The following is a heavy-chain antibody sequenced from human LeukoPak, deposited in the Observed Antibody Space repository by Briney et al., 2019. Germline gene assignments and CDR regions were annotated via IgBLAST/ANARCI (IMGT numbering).Heavy chain of an antibody. CDR1: GGSISSSSYY. D-gene: IGHD6-19*01. CDR3: ARSVVCSGCLPDY. Sequence: KSSETLSLTCTVSGGSISSSSYYWGWIRQPPGKGLEWIGSIYYSGSTYYNPSLKSRVTISVDTSKNQFSLKLSSVTAADTAVYYCARSVVCSGCLPDYWGQGTLVTVSS. J-gene: IGHJ4*02. CDR2: IYYSGST. V-gene: IGHV4-39*01.